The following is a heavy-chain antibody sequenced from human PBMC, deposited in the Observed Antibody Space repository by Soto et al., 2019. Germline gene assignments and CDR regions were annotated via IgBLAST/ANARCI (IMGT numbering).Heavy chain of an antibody. Sequence: GGSLRLSCAASGFTFSSYGMHWVRQAPGKGLEWVAVISYDGSNKYYADSVKGRFTISRDNSKNTLYLQMNSLRAEDTAVYYCAKGPSYSSSWYGPQFEYYFDYWGQGTLLTVSS. CDR3: AKGPSYSSSWYGPQFEYYFDY. D-gene: IGHD6-13*01. V-gene: IGHV3-30*18. CDR2: ISYDGSNK. J-gene: IGHJ4*02. CDR1: GFTFSSYG.